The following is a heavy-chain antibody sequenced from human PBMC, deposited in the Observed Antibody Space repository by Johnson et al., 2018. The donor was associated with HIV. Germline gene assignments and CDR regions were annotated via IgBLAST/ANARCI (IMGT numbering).Heavy chain of an antibody. V-gene: IGHV3-20*04. CDR2: INWNGGRT. CDR3: AKSDSGYDAFDI. J-gene: IGHJ3*02. CDR1: GFTFDDYG. D-gene: IGHD5-12*01. Sequence: VQLVESGGGVVRPGGSLRLSCAASGFTFDDYGMSWVRQAPGKGLEWVSGINWNGGRTGYADSVKGRYIISRDNSKNTLYLQMNSLLPEDTAVYYCAKSDSGYDAFDIWGQGTMVTVSS.